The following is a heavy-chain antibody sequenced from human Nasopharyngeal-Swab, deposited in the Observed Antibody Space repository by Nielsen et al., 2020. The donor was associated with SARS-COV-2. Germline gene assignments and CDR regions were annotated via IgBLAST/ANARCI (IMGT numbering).Heavy chain of an antibody. J-gene: IGHJ4*02. V-gene: IGHV4-4*02. D-gene: IGHD3-10*01. CDR2: IYHSGST. CDR3: ARRSWFRDIFD. Sequence: WIRQPPGKGLEWIGEIYHSGSTNYNPSLKSRVTISVDKSKNQFSLKLGSVTAADTAVYYCARRSWFRDIFDWGQGTLVTVSS.